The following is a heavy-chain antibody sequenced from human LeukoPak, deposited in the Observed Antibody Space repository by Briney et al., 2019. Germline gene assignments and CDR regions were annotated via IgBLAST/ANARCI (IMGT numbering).Heavy chain of an antibody. V-gene: IGHV3-9*01. J-gene: IGHJ4*02. CDR1: GFTFSSYG. CDR3: AKDRMAAAGFDH. Sequence: GGSLRLSCAASGFTFSSYGMHWVRQAPGKGLEWVSGISWNGDIIGYADSVKGRFTISRDNAKNSLYLQMNSLRGEDTALYYCAKDRMAAAGFDHWGQGTLVAVSS. CDR2: ISWNGDII. D-gene: IGHD6-13*01.